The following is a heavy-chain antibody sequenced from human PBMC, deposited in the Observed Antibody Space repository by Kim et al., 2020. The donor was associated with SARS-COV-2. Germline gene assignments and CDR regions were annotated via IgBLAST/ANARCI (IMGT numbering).Heavy chain of an antibody. V-gene: IGHV3-23*01. Sequence: GGSLRLSCVASGFTFSEYAMGWVRQAPGKGLEWVSVISGSGSTYFADSVKGRFALSRDNSKNTVYLQMNSLRVEDTAVYYCANGDGRGYYHFEQWGQGTLVTVSS. D-gene: IGHD3-22*01. CDR1: GFTFSEYA. J-gene: IGHJ4*02. CDR3: ANGDGRGYYHFEQ. CDR2: ISGSGST.